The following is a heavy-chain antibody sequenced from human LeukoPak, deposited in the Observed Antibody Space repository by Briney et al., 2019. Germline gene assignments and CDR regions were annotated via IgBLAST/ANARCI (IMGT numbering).Heavy chain of an antibody. CDR1: GFTFSSYG. CDR2: IYSAGST. CDR3: ARRAGAYTHPYDY. Sequence: GGSLRLSCASSGFTFSSYGMHWVRQAPGKGLEWVSFIYSAGSTHYSDSVKGRFTISIDNSKNTLYLQMNSLRAEDTAVYYCARRAGAYTHPYDYWGQGTLVTVS. D-gene: IGHD3-16*01. J-gene: IGHJ4*02. V-gene: IGHV3-53*01.